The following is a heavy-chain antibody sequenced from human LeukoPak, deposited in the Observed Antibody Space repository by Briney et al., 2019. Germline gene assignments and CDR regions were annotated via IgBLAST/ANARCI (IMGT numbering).Heavy chain of an antibody. V-gene: IGHV3-23*01. CDR2: ISGSGGNT. J-gene: IGHJ5*02. Sequence: GGSLTLSCPASGFTFTSYAMSWVRQAPGNWRESVSDISGSGGNTYYGDSVKGRFTISRDNSKNTLYLQVNNLKAEDTAVYFCAKSRLAGGWFDPWGQGTLVTVSS. CDR1: GFTFTSYA. CDR3: AKSRLAGGWFDP. D-gene: IGHD3-10*01.